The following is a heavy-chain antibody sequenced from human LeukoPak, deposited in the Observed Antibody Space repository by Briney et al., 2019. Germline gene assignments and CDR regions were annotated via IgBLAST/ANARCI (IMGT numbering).Heavy chain of an antibody. V-gene: IGHV3-9*01. CDR3: ATLVGSGSYYNNFDY. CDR1: GFTFDDYA. J-gene: IGHJ4*02. CDR2: ISWNSGTI. Sequence: PGGSLRLSCAASGFTFDDYAMNWVRQAPGKGLEWVSGISWNSGTIGYADSVKGRFTISRDNAKNSLYLQMNSLRAEDTALYYCATLVGSGSYYNNFDYWGQGTLVTVSS. D-gene: IGHD3-10*01.